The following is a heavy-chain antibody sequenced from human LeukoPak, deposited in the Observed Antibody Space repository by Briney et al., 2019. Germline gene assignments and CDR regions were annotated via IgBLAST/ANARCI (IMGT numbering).Heavy chain of an antibody. V-gene: IGHV1-2*02. D-gene: IGHD1/OR15-1a*01. CDR2: INTVSGGT. CDR3: AKMSPHNTWEQLGFDC. J-gene: IGHJ4*02. CDR1: GYTFIHSY. Sequence: ASVKVSCKASGYTFIHSYIHWVRQAPGRGLEWMGWINTVSGGTNYAQRFQDRVTMTLDMSITTAYMELSGLTSDDTAVYYCAKMSPHNTWEQLGFDCWGQGALVTVSS.